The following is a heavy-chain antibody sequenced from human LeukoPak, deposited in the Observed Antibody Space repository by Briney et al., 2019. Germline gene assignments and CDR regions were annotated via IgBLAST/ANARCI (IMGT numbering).Heavy chain of an antibody. D-gene: IGHD3-10*01. CDR1: GFTFSSYS. CDR3: ARDISPYYYGSGSYYHEGY. J-gene: IGHJ4*02. Sequence: GGSLRLSCAASGFTFSSYSMNWVRQAPGKGLEWVSSISSSSSYIYYADSVKGRFTISRDNAKNSLYLQMNSLRAEDTAVYYCARDISPYYYGSGSYYHEGYWGQGTLVTVSS. V-gene: IGHV3-21*01. CDR2: ISSSSSYI.